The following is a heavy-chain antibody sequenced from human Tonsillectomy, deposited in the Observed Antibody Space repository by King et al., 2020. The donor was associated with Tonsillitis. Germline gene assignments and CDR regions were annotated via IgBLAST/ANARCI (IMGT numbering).Heavy chain of an antibody. D-gene: IGHD6-19*01. V-gene: IGHV3-23*04. CDR3: AKGGEAVAVWFDP. Sequence: VQLVESGGGLVQPGGSLRLSCAASGFTFSNYAMSWVRQAPGKGLEWVSTISCSGSNTYYADSVKGRFTISSDNSKNTKYLQMKSLKSEDTDVYYCAKGGEAVAVWFDPWGQGTLVTVSS. J-gene: IGHJ5*02. CDR2: ISCSGSNT. CDR1: GFTFSNYA.